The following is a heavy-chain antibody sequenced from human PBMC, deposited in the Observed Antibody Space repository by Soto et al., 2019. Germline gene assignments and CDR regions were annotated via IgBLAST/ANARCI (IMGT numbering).Heavy chain of an antibody. Sequence: PGGSLRLSCAASGFTFSDYYMSWIRQAPGKGLEWVSYISSSGSTIYYADSVKGRFTISRDNAKNQFSMKLTSVTASDTAVYYCARSYYDSTGFAVDPWGQGTLVTVSS. V-gene: IGHV3-11*01. D-gene: IGHD3-22*01. CDR1: GFTFSDYY. CDR2: ISSSGSTI. J-gene: IGHJ5*02. CDR3: ARSYYDSTGFAVDP.